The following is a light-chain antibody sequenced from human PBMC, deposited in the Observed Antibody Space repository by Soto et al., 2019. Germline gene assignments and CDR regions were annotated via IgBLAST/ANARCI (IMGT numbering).Light chain of an antibody. CDR3: QQYKNWPPLT. CDR2: GAS. CDR1: QSVRGN. J-gene: IGKJ4*01. V-gene: IGKV3-15*01. Sequence: EIVMTQSPATLSVSPGERATLSCRASQSVRGNLAWSQQKPGQAPRLLIYGASTRATGIPARFSGSGSGTEFTLTISSLQSEDFAGYYCQQYKNWPPLTFGGGTKVEIK.